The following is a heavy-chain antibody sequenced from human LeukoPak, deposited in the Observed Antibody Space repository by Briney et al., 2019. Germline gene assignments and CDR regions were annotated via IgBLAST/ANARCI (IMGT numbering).Heavy chain of an antibody. CDR3: ARVRLPYYDYVWGSYRYYAFDI. Sequence: ASVKVSCKASGYTFTSYDINWVRQATGQGLEWMGWMNPNSGNTGYAQKFQGRVTMTRNTSISTAYMELSSLRSEDTAVYYCARVRLPYYDYVWGSYRYYAFDIWGQGTMVTVSS. D-gene: IGHD3-16*02. V-gene: IGHV1-8*01. CDR2: MNPNSGNT. CDR1: GYTFTSYD. J-gene: IGHJ3*02.